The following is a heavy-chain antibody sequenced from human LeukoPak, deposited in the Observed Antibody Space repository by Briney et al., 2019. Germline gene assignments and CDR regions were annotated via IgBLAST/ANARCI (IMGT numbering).Heavy chain of an antibody. CDR2: IRQDGSEK. D-gene: IGHD1-1*01. CDR3: ARSTAGLDY. V-gene: IGHV3-7*01. Sequence: GGSLRLSCAASGFTFSSYWMSWVRQAPGKGLEWVANIRQDGSEKYYVDSMRGRFTISRDNAKNSLYLQMSSLRAEDTAVYYCARSTAGLDYWGQGTLVTVSS. J-gene: IGHJ4*02. CDR1: GFTFSSYW.